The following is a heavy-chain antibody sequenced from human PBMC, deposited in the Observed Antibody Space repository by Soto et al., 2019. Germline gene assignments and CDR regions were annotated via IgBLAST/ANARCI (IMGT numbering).Heavy chain of an antibody. D-gene: IGHD3-16*01. CDR2: IYSSGNT. CDR1: GGSISNYY. J-gene: IGHJ5*02. CDR3: ARGGGVPALGDP. Sequence: SETLSLTCTVSGGSISNYYWSWIRQPAGKGLEWIGRIYSSGNTNYNPSLNSRLTMSVDTSKNQVSLKLTSVTAADTAVYYCARGGGVPALGDPWGQGTLVTVSS. V-gene: IGHV4-4*07.